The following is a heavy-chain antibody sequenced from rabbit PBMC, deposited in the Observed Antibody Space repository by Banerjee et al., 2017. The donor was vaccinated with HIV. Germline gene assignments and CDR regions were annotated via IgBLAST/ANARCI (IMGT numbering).Heavy chain of an antibody. CDR1: GIDLSSYHY. V-gene: IGHV1S43*01. Sequence: QQKLEESGGGLVKPGGTLTLTCKASGIDLSSYHYMSWVRQAPGKGLEWIGIIYAGKGSTDYASWVNGRFTISSDNAQNTVFLQMTSLTAADTATYFCAREYYDDYGDYFNLWGQGTLVT. D-gene: IGHD2-1*01. CDR2: IYAGKGST. CDR3: AREYYDDYGDYFNL. J-gene: IGHJ4*01.